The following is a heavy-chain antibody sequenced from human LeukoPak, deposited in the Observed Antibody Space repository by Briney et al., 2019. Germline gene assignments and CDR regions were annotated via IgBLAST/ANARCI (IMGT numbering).Heavy chain of an antibody. CDR3: ARVWSGYDSYFDY. D-gene: IGHD5-12*01. CDR2: IYYSGST. CDR1: GYSISSGYY. Sequence: SETLSLTCTVSGYSISSGYYWGWIRQPPGKGLEWIGSIYYSGSTYYNPSLKSRVTISVDTSKNQFSLKLSSVTAADTAVYYCARVWSGYDSYFDYWGQGTLVTVSS. V-gene: IGHV4-38-2*02. J-gene: IGHJ4*02.